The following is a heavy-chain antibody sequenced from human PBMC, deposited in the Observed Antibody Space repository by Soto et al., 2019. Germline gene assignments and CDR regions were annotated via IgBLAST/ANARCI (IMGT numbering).Heavy chain of an antibody. CDR3: ASFSIVASGSFDY. CDR2: ISGSGGGT. Sequence: GGSLRLSCAASGIKFERHVMSWVRQAPGKGLEWVSAISGSGGGTYYADTVKGRFTISRDNSKNTLYLQMKSLTAEDTAVYYCASFSIVASGSFDYGAQGTLVT. J-gene: IGHJ4*02. CDR1: GIKFERHV. V-gene: IGHV3-23*01. D-gene: IGHD3-22*01.